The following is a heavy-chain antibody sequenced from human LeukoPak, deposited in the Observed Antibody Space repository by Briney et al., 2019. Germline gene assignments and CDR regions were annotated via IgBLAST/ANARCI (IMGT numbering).Heavy chain of an antibody. CDR1: GGSISSYY. D-gene: IGHD3-22*01. J-gene: IGHJ3*02. V-gene: IGHV4-4*09. Sequence: KPSETLSLTCTVSGGSISSYYWSWIRQPPGEGLEWLGYIYNTGGAYYNPSLGSRITISPDTSKNQFSLRLSSVTAADTAMYYCATYYDSSGYHDALDIWGQGTVVAVSS. CDR3: ATYYDSSGYHDALDI. CDR2: IYNTGGA.